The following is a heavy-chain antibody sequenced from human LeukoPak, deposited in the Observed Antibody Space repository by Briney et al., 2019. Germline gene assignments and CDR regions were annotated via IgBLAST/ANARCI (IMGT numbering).Heavy chain of an antibody. Sequence: PGGSLRLSCAASGFTFDDYAMHWVRQAPGKGLEWVSGISWNSGSIGYADSVKGRFTISRDNAKNSLYLQMNSLRAEDTALYYCATNAGDYGVWDFGYWGQGTLVTVSS. D-gene: IGHD4-17*01. CDR3: ATNAGDYGVWDFGY. CDR2: ISWNSGSI. CDR1: GFTFDDYA. J-gene: IGHJ4*02. V-gene: IGHV3-9*01.